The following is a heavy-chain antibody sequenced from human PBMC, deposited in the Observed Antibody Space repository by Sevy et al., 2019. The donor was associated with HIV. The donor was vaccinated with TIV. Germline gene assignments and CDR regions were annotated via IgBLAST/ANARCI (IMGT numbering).Heavy chain of an antibody. J-gene: IGHJ6*03. CDR2: IYYSGRT. CDR3: AREVVVTDTYYYYYYMDV. D-gene: IGHD2-21*02. Sequence: SETLSLTCTVSGGSISSYYWSWIRQPPGKGLEWIGYIYYSGRTNYNPSLKSRVTISVDTSKNQFSLKLSSVTAADTAVYYCAREVVVTDTYYYYYYMDVWDKGTTVTVSS. CDR1: GGSISSYY. V-gene: IGHV4-59*01.